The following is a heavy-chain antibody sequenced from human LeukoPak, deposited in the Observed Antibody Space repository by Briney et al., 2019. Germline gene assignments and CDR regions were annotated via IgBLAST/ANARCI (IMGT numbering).Heavy chain of an antibody. CDR2: IIPIFGTA. CDR3: ARLGYFDWLPDY. D-gene: IGHD3-9*01. CDR1: GGTFSSYA. Sequence: ASVKVSCKASGGTFSSYAISWVRQAPGQGLEWMGGIIPIFGTANYAQKFQGRVTITADESTSTAYMELSSLRSEDTAVYYCARLGYFDWLPDYWGQGTLVTVSS. J-gene: IGHJ4*02. V-gene: IGHV1-69*13.